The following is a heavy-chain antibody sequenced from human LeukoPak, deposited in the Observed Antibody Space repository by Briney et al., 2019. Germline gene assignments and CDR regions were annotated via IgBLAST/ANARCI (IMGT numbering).Heavy chain of an antibody. CDR2: IYHSGST. CDR3: ARVTTMSFDAFDI. J-gene: IGHJ3*02. V-gene: IGHV4-4*02. Sequence: SETLSLTCAVSGGSISSSNWWSWVRQPPGKGLEWIGEIYHSGSTNYNPSLKSRVTISVDKSKNQFSLKLSSVTAADTAVYYCARVTTMSFDAFDIWGQGTMVTVSS. D-gene: IGHD3-10*02. CDR1: GGSISSSNW.